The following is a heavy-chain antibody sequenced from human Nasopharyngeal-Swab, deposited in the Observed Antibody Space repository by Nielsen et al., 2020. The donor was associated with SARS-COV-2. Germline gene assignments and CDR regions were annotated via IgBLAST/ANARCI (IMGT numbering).Heavy chain of an antibody. V-gene: IGHV5-51*01. CDR3: ARVDPWVSSGWHFEY. CDR1: GYSFTSYW. CDR2: IYPGDSDT. J-gene: IGHJ4*02. Sequence: GESLKIYWKGSGYSFTSYWIGRVRQMPGKGLEWMGIIYPGDSDTRYSPSFQGQVTISADKSISTAYLQWSSLKASDTAMYYCARVDPWVSSGWHFEYWGQGTLVTVSS. D-gene: IGHD6-19*01.